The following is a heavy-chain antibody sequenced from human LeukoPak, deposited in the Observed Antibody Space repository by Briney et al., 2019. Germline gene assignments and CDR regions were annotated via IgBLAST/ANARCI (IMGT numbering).Heavy chain of an antibody. Sequence: SETLSLTCTVSGGSISSSSYYWGWIRQPPGKGLEWTGRMHYSGIIHYNPSLKSRVTISVDTSENQFSLKLSSVTAADTAVYYCASVYDDRYFDYWGQGTLVTVSS. V-gene: IGHV4-39*01. J-gene: IGHJ4*02. CDR3: ASVYDDRYFDY. CDR2: MHYSGII. D-gene: IGHD5/OR15-5a*01. CDR1: GGSISSSSYY.